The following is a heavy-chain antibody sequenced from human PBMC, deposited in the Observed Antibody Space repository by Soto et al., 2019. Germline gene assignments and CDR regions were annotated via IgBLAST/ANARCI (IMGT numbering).Heavy chain of an antibody. CDR2: IYPGDSDT. CDR3: AIPYNWNDAPTGGWFDP. V-gene: IGHV5-51*01. D-gene: IGHD1-1*01. CDR1: GYSFTSYW. J-gene: IGHJ5*02. Sequence: GESLKISCKGSGYSFTSYWIGWVRQMPGKGLEWMGIIYPGDSDTRYSPSFQGQVTISADKSISTAYLQWSSLKASDTAMYYCAIPYNWNDAPTGGWFDPWGQGTLVTVSS.